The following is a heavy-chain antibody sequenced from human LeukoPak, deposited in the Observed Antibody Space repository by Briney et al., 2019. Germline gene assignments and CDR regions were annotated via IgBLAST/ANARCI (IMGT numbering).Heavy chain of an antibody. CDR2: INHSGST. CDR1: GGSFSGYY. D-gene: IGHD5-18*01. Sequence: SESLSLTCAVYGGSFSGYYWSWIRQPPGKGLEWIGEINHSGSTNYNPSLKSRVTISVDTSKNQFSLKLSSVTAADTAVYYCARLRGYSYGLAIYYGMDVWGQGTTVTVSS. CDR3: ARLRGYSYGLAIYYGMDV. J-gene: IGHJ6*01. V-gene: IGHV4-34*01.